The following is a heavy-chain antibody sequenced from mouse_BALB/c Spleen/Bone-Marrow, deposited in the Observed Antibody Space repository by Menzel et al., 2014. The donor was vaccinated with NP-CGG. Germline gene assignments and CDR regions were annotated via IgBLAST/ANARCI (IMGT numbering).Heavy chain of an antibody. D-gene: IGHD1-2*01. Sequence: EVQGVESGGGLVQPGGSLKLSCAASGFDFSRFWMTWVRQAPGKGLEWIGEINPGSSTINYTPSLKDKSIISRDNAKNSLYLQMGKVRSEDTALYYCARPHYYGYMAYWGQGTSVTVSS. J-gene: IGHJ4*01. V-gene: IGHV4-1*02. CDR1: GFDFSRFW. CDR2: INPGSSTI. CDR3: ARPHYYGYMAY.